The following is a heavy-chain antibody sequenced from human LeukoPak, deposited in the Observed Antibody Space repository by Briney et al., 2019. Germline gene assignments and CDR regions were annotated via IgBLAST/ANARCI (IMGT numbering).Heavy chain of an antibody. Sequence: SETLPLTCTVSGGSISSYYWSWIRQPPGKGLEWIGYIYYSGSTNYNPSLKSRVTISVDTSKNQFSLKLSSVTAADTAVYYCARHSAVADPFDYWGQGTLVTVSS. J-gene: IGHJ4*02. D-gene: IGHD6-19*01. CDR3: ARHSAVADPFDY. CDR1: GGSISSYY. V-gene: IGHV4-59*08. CDR2: IYYSGST.